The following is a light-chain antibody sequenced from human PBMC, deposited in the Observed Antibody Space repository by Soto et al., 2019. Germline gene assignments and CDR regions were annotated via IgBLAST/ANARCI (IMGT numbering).Light chain of an antibody. CDR3: QQTYSNPRT. CDR1: QGIRND. V-gene: IGKV1-39*01. CDR2: IAS. Sequence: DVQMAQSPSSLSASIGDRVTITCRASQGIRNDLGWYQQKPGKAPKLLISIASNLQSGVPSRFSGSGSGTDFTLTITSLHPEDFATYYCQQTYSNPRTFGQGTKVDI. J-gene: IGKJ1*01.